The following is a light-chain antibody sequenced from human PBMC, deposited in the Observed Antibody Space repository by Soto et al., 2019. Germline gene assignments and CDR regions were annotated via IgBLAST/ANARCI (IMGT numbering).Light chain of an antibody. V-gene: IGKV3-11*01. CDR2: DAS. J-gene: IGKJ4*01. CDR3: QQRSSWPSLT. CDR1: QSVSTY. Sequence: EIVLTQSPGTLSLSPGERATLSCRASQSVSTYLAWYQQKPGQAPRLLIYDASNRATGIPARFSGSGSGTDSTLTISSLEPEDFAVYYCQQRSSWPSLTFGRGTKVEIK.